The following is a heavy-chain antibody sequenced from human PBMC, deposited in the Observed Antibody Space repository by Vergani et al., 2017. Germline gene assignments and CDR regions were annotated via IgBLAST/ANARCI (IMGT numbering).Heavy chain of an antibody. CDR2: ISPDGFST. Sequence: QVQLVQCGAEVGKPGASVKISCKASGYTFTAYYIHWVRQAPEQGLEWVGVISPDGFSTFYEQKFQGRVTITRDTSTSTVYVEVTSLRSDDTAVYYCARNTMVRGVSSEKYYYYGMDVWGQGTTVTVSS. CDR1: GYTFTAYY. CDR3: ARNTMVRGVSSEKYYYYGMDV. D-gene: IGHD3-10*01. V-gene: IGHV1-46*01. J-gene: IGHJ6*02.